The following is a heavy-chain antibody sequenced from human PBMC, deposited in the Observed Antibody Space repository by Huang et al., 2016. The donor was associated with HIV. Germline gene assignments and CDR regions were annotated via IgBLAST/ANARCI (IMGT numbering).Heavy chain of an antibody. J-gene: IGHJ4*02. CDR2: NYYSRNT. CDR1: GCSVSSGSYY. Sequence: QVQLQESGPGLVKPSETLSLPCTVSGCSVSSGSYYWSWIRQPPGKGLEWIGYFYNYYSRNTNYIPSLKSRVSITVDPSRNQFSLKVSSVTAADTAVYYCAAYHRRRAAHNFDYWGQGTLVTVSS. D-gene: IGHD6-6*01. CDR3: AAYHRRRAAHNFDY. V-gene: IGHV4-61*01.